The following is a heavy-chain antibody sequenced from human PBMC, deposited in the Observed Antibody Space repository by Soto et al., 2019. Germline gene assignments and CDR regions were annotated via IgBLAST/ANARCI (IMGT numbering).Heavy chain of an antibody. CDR1: GGSISSGDYF. CDR2: IYYSGIT. CDR3: AREPHYFGSGSPPRGGLDV. V-gene: IGHV4-30-4*01. D-gene: IGHD3-10*01. Sequence: VKLQESGPGLVKPSQTLSLTCSVSGGSISSGDYFWSWIRHPPGKGLGWIGYIYYSGITYYNPSLKSRVTMSLDTSKKQFSLKLSSVTAADTAVYYCAREPHYFGSGSPPRGGLDVWGQGTTVTVSS. J-gene: IGHJ6*02.